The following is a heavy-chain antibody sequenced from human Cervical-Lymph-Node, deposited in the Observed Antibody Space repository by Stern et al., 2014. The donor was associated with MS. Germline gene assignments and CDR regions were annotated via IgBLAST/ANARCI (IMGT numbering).Heavy chain of an antibody. V-gene: IGHV3-53*01. J-gene: IGHJ4*02. CDR2: ITNVGST. Sequence: VQLVESGGGVIQPGGSLRLSCTASGFTVSRDYMTWVRQAPGKGLECVSLITNVGSTFYTDSVKGRFTISRDDSKNPVYLHMTSLRAEDTAMYYCARDTSSPERSDWWGQGTLVTVSS. CDR1: GFTVSRDY. D-gene: IGHD1-1*01. CDR3: ARDTSSPERSDW.